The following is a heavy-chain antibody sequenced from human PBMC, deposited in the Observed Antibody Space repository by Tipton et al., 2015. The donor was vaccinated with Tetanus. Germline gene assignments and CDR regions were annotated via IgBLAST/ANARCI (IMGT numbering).Heavy chain of an antibody. D-gene: IGHD6-6*01. CDR3: ANRRAASRPWGFGF. J-gene: IGHJ4*02. CDR2: IFWDGDK. Sequence: LVKPTQTLTLTCSFSGFSLNTLGLGVGWIRQPPGKVLEWLVLIFWDGDKFYSPSLQSRLSITTDPSKNQVVLTMSNMDPMDTAAYFCANRRAASRPWGFGFWGQGTQVTVSS. CDR1: GFSLNTLGLG. V-gene: IGHV2-5*02.